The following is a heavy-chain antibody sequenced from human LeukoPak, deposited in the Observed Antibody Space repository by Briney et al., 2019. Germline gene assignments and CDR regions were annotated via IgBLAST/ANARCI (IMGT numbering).Heavy chain of an antibody. D-gene: IGHD3-10*01. CDR2: IYYSGST. J-gene: IGHJ4*02. Sequence: SETLSLTCTVSGYSISSGYYWSWIRQPPGKGLEWIGYIYYSGSTNYNPSLKSRVTISVDTSKNQFSLKLSSVTAADTAVYYCARSWFGELALDYWGQGTLVTVSS. V-gene: IGHV4-61*01. CDR3: ARSWFGELALDY. CDR1: GYSISSGYY.